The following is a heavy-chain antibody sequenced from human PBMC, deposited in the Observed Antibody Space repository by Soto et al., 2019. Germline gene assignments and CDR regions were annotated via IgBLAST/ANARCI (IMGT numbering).Heavy chain of an antibody. D-gene: IGHD3-3*01. CDR1: GYTFTSYG. Sequence: QVQLVQSGAEVKKPGASVKVSCKASGYTFTSYGISWVRQAPGQGPEWMGWISAYNGNTNNAQKLQGRFTMTTGTSTSTAYMELRSLRSDDTAVYYCASSIRGPLYDFLSALQGANYYGMDVWGQGTTVTVSS. J-gene: IGHJ6*02. CDR2: ISAYNGNT. V-gene: IGHV1-18*04. CDR3: ASSIRGPLYDFLSALQGANYYGMDV.